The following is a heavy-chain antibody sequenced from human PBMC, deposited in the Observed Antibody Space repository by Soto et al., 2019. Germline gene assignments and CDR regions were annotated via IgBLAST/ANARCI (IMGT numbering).Heavy chain of an antibody. Sequence: SETLSLTCTVSGGSINTFYWSWVRQPAGKGLEWIGRIFSSGSTSFNPSLESRVAMSVDTSKNHFSLNLSSVTAADTAVYYCARGLGYCTNGVCPRWFDPWGQGTLVTVSS. CDR2: IFSSGST. CDR3: ARGLGYCTNGVCPRWFDP. J-gene: IGHJ5*02. V-gene: IGHV4-4*07. CDR1: GGSINTFY. D-gene: IGHD2-8*01.